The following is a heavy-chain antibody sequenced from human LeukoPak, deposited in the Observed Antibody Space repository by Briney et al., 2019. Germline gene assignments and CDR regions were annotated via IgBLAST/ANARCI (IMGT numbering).Heavy chain of an antibody. CDR2: ISAYNGNI. D-gene: IGHD3-3*01. CDR3: AREVTIFGVVINGYYFDY. Sequence: GASVKVSCKASGYTFTSYGISWVRQAPGQGLEWMGWISAYNGNINYAQKLQGRVTMTTDTSTSTAYMELRSLRSDDTAVYYCAREVTIFGVVINGYYFDYWGQGTLVTVSS. V-gene: IGHV1-18*01. CDR1: GYTFTSYG. J-gene: IGHJ4*02.